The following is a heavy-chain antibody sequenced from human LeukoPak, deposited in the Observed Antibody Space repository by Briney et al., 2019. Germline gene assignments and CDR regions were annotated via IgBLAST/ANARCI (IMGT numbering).Heavy chain of an antibody. J-gene: IGHJ6*03. V-gene: IGHV4-31*03. Sequence: SETLSLTCTVSGDSTSSGGYYWIWLRQHPGMGLEWLAYIYYSASTYYIPSLKSRVIISVDTSKNQFSLKLSSVTAADTAVYYCARTRGCSSTSCYSPSPYKDVWGKGTTVTVSS. CDR2: IYYSAST. CDR3: ARTRGCSSTSCYSPSPYKDV. D-gene: IGHD2-2*01. CDR1: GDSTSSGGYY.